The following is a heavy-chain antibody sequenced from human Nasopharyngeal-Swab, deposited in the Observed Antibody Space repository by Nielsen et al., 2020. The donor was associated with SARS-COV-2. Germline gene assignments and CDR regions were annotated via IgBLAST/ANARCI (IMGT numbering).Heavy chain of an antibody. Sequence: ASVKVSCKVSGYTLTELSMHWVRRAPGKGLEWMGGFDPEDGGTIYAQKFQGRVTMTEDTSTDTAYMELSSLRSEDTAVYYCATESGGAVAHYGMDVWGQGTTVTVSS. CDR1: GYTLTELS. CDR3: ATESGGAVAHYGMDV. CDR2: FDPEDGGT. J-gene: IGHJ6*02. V-gene: IGHV1-24*01. D-gene: IGHD6-19*01.